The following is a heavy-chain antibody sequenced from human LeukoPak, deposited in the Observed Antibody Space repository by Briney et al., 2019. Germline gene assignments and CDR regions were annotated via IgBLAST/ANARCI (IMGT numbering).Heavy chain of an antibody. D-gene: IGHD2-8*01. CDR1: GFSLNSNGVS. Sequence: SGPTLVKPTQTLMLTCTFSGFSLNSNGVSAGWLRQPPGKAPEWLALIYWDDDKRYTPSLKSRLTITKDASKNQLVLTMTNMDPVDTATYFCAHRPPGRRGYWSNSWGPGILVTVTS. CDR3: AHRPPGRRGYWSNS. CDR2: IYWDDDK. J-gene: IGHJ5*02. V-gene: IGHV2-5*02.